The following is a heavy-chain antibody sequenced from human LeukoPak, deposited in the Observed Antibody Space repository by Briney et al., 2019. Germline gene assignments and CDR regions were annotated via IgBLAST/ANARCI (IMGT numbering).Heavy chain of an antibody. CDR1: GGTFSSYA. D-gene: IGHD2-15*01. V-gene: IGHV1-69*04. J-gene: IGHJ4*02. CDR2: IIPIFGIA. CDR3: ASDCSGGSCYPDFDY. Sequence: SVKVSCTASGGTFSSYAISCVRQAPGEGVEWMGRIIPIFGIANYTQTFQGRVTITADKSTSTAYMELSSLRSEDTAVYYCASDCSGGSCYPDFDYWGQGALVTVSS.